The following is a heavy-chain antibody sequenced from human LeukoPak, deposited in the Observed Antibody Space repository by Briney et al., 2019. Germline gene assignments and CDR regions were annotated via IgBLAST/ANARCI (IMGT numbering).Heavy chain of an antibody. J-gene: IGHJ6*02. CDR1: GFTFSSYG. Sequence: PGRSLRLSCAASGFTFSSYGMHWDRQAPGKGLEWVAVISYDGSNKYYADSVKGRFTISRDNSKNTLYLQMNSLRAEDTAVYYCAKDRDQLLYYYYGMDVWGQGTTVTVSS. CDR2: ISYDGSNK. D-gene: IGHD2-2*01. V-gene: IGHV3-30*18. CDR3: AKDRDQLLYYYYGMDV.